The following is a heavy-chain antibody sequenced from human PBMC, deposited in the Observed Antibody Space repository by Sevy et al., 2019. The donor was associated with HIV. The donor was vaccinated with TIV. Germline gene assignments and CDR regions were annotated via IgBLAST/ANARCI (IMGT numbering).Heavy chain of an antibody. V-gene: IGHV3-30*03. CDR2: ISYDGSDK. J-gene: IGHJ4*02. CDR1: GFNFRIYA. CDR3: ATGRQGATYGY. D-gene: IGHD1-26*01. Sequence: GGSLRPSCAASGFNFRIYAMHWVRQAPGKGLEWVAVISYDGSDKFYAESVKGRFTISRDNSKNMVFLQLNSLRGDDTAVYYCATGRQGATYGYWGQRTPVTVSS.